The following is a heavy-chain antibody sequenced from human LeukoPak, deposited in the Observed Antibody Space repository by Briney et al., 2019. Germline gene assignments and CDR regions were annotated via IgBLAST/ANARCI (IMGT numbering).Heavy chain of an antibody. CDR3: ARLSSSPSTYYYYMDV. J-gene: IGHJ6*03. Sequence: SETLSLTCTVSGGSISSYYWSWIRQPPGKGLEWIGYIYYSGSTNYNPSLKSRVTISVDTSKNQFSLKLSSVTAADTAVYYCARLSSSPSTYYYYMDVWGEGTTVTVSS. CDR2: IYYSGST. CDR1: GGSISSYY. V-gene: IGHV4-59*01. D-gene: IGHD6-13*01.